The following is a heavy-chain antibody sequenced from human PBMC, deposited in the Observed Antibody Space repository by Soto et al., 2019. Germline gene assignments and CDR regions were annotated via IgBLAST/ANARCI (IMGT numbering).Heavy chain of an antibody. CDR3: TRVRRYCSGGGCYSTPSIHMDV. D-gene: IGHD2-15*01. CDR2: IKCDESTT. J-gene: IGHJ6*03. Sequence: GGSLRLSCVASGFTFNIYWMHWVRQAPGKGLVWVSRIKCDESTTSYADSVKGRFTISRDNAKNTVYLQMNSLRAEDTAVYYCTRVRRYCSGGGCYSTPSIHMDVWGKGTTVTVSS. CDR1: GFTFNIYW. V-gene: IGHV3-74*01.